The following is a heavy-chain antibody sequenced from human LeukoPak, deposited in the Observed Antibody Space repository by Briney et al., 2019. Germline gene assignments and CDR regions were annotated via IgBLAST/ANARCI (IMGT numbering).Heavy chain of an antibody. Sequence: GGSLRLSCAASGFTFSSYWMSWVRQAPGKGLEWVANIKQDGSEKYYVDSVKGRFTISRDNAKNPLYLQMNSLRAEDTAVYYCATGSYYDSSGYYWGQGTLVTVSS. J-gene: IGHJ4*02. V-gene: IGHV3-7*01. CDR3: ATGSYYDSSGYY. D-gene: IGHD3-22*01. CDR1: GFTFSSYW. CDR2: IKQDGSEK.